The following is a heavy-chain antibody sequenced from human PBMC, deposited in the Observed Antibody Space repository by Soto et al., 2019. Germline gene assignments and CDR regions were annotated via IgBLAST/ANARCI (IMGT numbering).Heavy chain of an antibody. J-gene: IGHJ4*02. CDR2: IIPIFGTA. CDR1: GGTFSSYA. Sequence: SVKVSCKASGGTFSSYAISWVRQAPGQGLEWMGGIIPIFGTANYAQKFQGRVTITADESTSTAYMELSSLRSEDTAVFYCARAGLSEVFSPYFDYWGQGTLVTVSS. V-gene: IGHV1-69*13. CDR3: ARAGLSEVFSPYFDY. D-gene: IGHD3-10*01.